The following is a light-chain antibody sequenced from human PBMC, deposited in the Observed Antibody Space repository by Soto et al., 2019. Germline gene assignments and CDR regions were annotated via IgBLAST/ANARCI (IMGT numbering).Light chain of an antibody. Sequence: DIQMTQSPSSLSTSVGNRVTITCQASQDIGNYLNWYQQKPGKAPKLLIYDASNLETGVTSRFSGGGSGTDFTFTISSLQPEDIATYYCQHYYNLPLTFGGGTKVEIK. CDR2: DAS. CDR1: QDIGNY. V-gene: IGKV1-33*01. J-gene: IGKJ4*01. CDR3: QHYYNLPLT.